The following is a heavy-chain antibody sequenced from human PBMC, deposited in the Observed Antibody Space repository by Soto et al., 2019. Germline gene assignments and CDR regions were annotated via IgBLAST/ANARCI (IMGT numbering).Heavy chain of an antibody. CDR3: AREAHGSASYWEYFVDY. D-gene: IGHD3-10*01. CDR1: GYSISSGYY. CDR2: MSHGGST. J-gene: IGHJ4*02. V-gene: IGHV4-38-2*02. Sequence: SETLSLTCAVSGYSISSGYYWGWIRQPPGKGLEWIGSMSHGGSTYYNPSLKSRVTISVDSSKNQFSVRLSSVTAADTAVYYCAREAHGSASYWEYFVDYWGQGALVTVSS.